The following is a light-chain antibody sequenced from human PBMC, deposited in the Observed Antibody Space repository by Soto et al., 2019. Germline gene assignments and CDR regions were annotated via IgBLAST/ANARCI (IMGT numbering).Light chain of an antibody. J-gene: IGLJ3*02. CDR3: LISSGGARV. V-gene: IGLV7-46*01. CDR2: DTN. Sequence: QAVVTQEPSLTVSPGGTVSLTCGSNTGAVTIGHYPYWFQQKPGQAPRTLVYDTNNRHSWTPARFSGFLLGGKAALTLSGAQPEDEADYYCLISSGGARVFGGGTKLTVL. CDR1: TGAVTIGHY.